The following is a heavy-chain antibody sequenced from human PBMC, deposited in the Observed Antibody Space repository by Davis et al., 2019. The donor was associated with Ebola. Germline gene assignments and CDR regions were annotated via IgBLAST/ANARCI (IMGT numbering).Heavy chain of an antibody. CDR2: ISGSGGST. CDR1: GFTFSSFA. Sequence: GESLKISCAASGFTFSSFAMSWVRQAPGKGLEWVSGISGSGGSTYYADSVKGRFTITRDNFKNMLYLQMNSLRAGDTAVYYCAKSHCSGGSCPYYFDFWGQGTQVTVSS. J-gene: IGHJ4*02. D-gene: IGHD2-15*01. CDR3: AKSHCSGGSCPYYFDF. V-gene: IGHV3-23*01.